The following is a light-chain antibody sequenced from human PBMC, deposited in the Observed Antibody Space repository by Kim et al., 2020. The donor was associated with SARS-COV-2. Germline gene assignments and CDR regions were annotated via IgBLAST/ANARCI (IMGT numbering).Light chain of an antibody. CDR2: EVS. CDR1: SSDVGAYKY. CDR3: SSYTGSNVV. J-gene: IGLJ2*01. V-gene: IGLV2-8*01. Sequence: QSALTQPPSASGSPGQSVTISCTGTSSDVGAYKYVSRYQQHPGKAPKLMIYEVSKRPSGVPDRFSGSKSGNTASLTVSGLQAEDEADYYCSSYTGSNVVFGGGTQLTVL.